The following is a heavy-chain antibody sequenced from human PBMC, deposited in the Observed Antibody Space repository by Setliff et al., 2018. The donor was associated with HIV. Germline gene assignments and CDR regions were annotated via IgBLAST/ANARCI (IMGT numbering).Heavy chain of an antibody. CDR1: GGPFISYY. D-gene: IGHD2-21*02. J-gene: IGHJ3*01. Sequence: PSETLSLTCTVSGGPFISYYWSWIRQSAGKGLEWIGRIYTSGRTKYNPSLESRVTMSVDTSTNQFTLKLRSMTAADTAVYYCSSTVPAQLMSFHVWGQGTVVTVS. CDR3: SSTVPAQLMSFHV. V-gene: IGHV4-4*07. CDR2: IYTSGRT.